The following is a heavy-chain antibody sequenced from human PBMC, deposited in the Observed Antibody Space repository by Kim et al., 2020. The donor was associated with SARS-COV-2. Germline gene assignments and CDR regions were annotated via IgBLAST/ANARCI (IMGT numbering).Heavy chain of an antibody. V-gene: IGHV3-21*01. Sequence: GGSLRLSCAASGFTFSSYSMNWVRQAPGKGLEWVSSISSSSSYIYYADSVKGRFTISRDNAKNSLYLQMNSLRAEDTAVYYCARDCGTRTSCYAVSYYYGMDVWGQGTTVTVAS. CDR2: ISSSSSYI. CDR1: GFTFSSYS. J-gene: IGHJ6*02. D-gene: IGHD2-2*01. CDR3: ARDCGTRTSCYAVSYYYGMDV.